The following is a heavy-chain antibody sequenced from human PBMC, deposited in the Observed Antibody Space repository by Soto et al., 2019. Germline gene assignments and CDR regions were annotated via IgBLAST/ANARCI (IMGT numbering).Heavy chain of an antibody. CDR2: IIPILGIA. CDR1: GGTFSSYT. CDR3: ARGRNYDYIWGSYRYIPYFDY. V-gene: IGHV1-69*02. J-gene: IGHJ4*02. Sequence: QVQLVQSGAEVKKPGSSVKVSCKASGGTFSSYTISWVRQAPGQGLEWMGRIIPILGIATYAQKFQGRVTIIAEQSTSTAYMELSSLRSEDTAVYYCARGRNYDYIWGSYRYIPYFDYWGQGTMVTVAS. D-gene: IGHD3-16*02.